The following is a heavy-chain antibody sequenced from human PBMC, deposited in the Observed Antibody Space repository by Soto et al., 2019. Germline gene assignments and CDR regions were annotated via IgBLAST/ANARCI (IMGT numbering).Heavy chain of an antibody. CDR2: FDPEDGET. CDR1: GYTLTELS. J-gene: IGHJ4*02. D-gene: IGHD4-17*01. CDR3: ATGDYGDYGH. Sequence: QVQLVQSGAEVKKPGASVKVSCRVPGYTLTELSMHWGRQPLGKGLEWMGGFDPEDGETIYAQKFQGRVTMTEDTSTDTAYMELSSLRSEDTAVYYCATGDYGDYGHWGQGTLVTVSS. V-gene: IGHV1-24*01.